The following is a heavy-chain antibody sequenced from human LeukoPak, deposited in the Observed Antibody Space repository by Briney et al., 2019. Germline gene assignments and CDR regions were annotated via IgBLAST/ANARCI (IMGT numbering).Heavy chain of an antibody. D-gene: IGHD2-2*01. CDR1: GYTLTDLS. J-gene: IGHJ4*02. CDR2: FDPEDGET. V-gene: IGHV1-24*01. CDR3: ATNAKTSGFDY. Sequence: GASVKVSCKVSGYTLTDLSMHWVRQAPGKGLEWMGGFDPEDGETIYAQRFQGRVTMTEDTSTDTAYMELSSLRSEDTAVYFCATNAKTSGFDYWGQGTLVTVSS.